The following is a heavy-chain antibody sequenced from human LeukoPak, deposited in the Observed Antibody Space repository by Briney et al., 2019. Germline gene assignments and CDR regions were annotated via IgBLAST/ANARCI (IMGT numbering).Heavy chain of an antibody. CDR3: ARDVKYYFDY. Sequence: TSETLSLTCTVSGGSVNSGSYYWSWIRQPAGKGLEWIGRIYTSGSTNYNSSLTSRVTISVDTSKNQFSLKLSSVTAADTAVYYCARDVKYYFDYWGQGILVTVSS. J-gene: IGHJ4*02. CDR1: GGSVNSGSYY. CDR2: IYTSGST. V-gene: IGHV4-61*02. D-gene: IGHD3-16*02.